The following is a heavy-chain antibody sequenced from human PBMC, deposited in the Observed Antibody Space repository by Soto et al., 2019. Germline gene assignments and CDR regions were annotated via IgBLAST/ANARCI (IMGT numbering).Heavy chain of an antibody. Sequence: GGSLRLSCAASGFTFSSYWMHWVRHAPGKGLVWVSRSNGDGTSTNYADSGKGRFTISRDNAKNTLYLQMNSLRAEDTAVYFCAREQGYSNSLIWLYWGPGTLVTVSS. CDR1: GFTFSSYW. J-gene: IGHJ4*02. V-gene: IGHV3-74*01. CDR2: SNGDGTST. D-gene: IGHD4-4*01. CDR3: AREQGYSNSLIWLY.